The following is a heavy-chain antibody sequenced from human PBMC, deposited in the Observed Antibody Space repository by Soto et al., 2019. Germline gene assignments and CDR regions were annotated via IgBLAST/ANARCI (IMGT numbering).Heavy chain of an antibody. CDR2: IYPGDSDT. Sequence: LKISCKVSGYSFTNYWIGWVRQLPGKGLEWMGTIYPGDSDTKYSQSFRGQVTISADNSISTAYLQWSSLKASDTAVYYCARPTTASLYFDYWGQGTLVTVSS. D-gene: IGHD5-12*01. J-gene: IGHJ4*02. V-gene: IGHV5-51*01. CDR3: ARPTTASLYFDY. CDR1: GYSFTNYW.